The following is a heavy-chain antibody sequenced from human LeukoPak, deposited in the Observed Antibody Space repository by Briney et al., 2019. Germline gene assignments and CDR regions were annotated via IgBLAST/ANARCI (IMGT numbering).Heavy chain of an antibody. CDR1: GFDFDEYG. CDR3: ARDLGSGRGSLGAD. J-gene: IGHJ4*02. Sequence: GGSLRLSCAATGFDFDEYGMSWVRQTAEKGLEWVSGINWNGDTTGYADSVKGRFTVSRDNAKNSLYLQMNNLRAEDTGLYYCARDLGSGRGSLGADWGQGTLVNVSS. D-gene: IGHD3-10*01. V-gene: IGHV3-20*04. CDR2: INWNGDTT.